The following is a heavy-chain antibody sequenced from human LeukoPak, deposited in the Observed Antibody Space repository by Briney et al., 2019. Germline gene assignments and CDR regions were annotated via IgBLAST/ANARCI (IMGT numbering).Heavy chain of an antibody. V-gene: IGHV1-2*02. CDR2: INPNSGGT. J-gene: IGHJ6*03. Sequence: ASVKVSCKASGYTFTGYYMHWVRHAPGQGLEWMGWINPNSGGTNYAQKFQGRVTMTRDTSISTAYMELSRLRSDDTAVYYCARAPYYDFWSGSPSFYYMDVWGKGTTVTVSS. CDR1: GYTFTGYY. D-gene: IGHD3-3*01. CDR3: ARAPYYDFWSGSPSFYYMDV.